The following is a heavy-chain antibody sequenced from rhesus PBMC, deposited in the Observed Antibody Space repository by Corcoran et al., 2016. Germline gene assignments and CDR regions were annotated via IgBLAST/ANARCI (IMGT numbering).Heavy chain of an antibody. J-gene: IGHJ4*01. D-gene: IGHD5-42*01. Sequence: QVTLKESGPALVKPTQTLTLTCTFSGFSLSPSGLGVAWVRQPPGQTLEWLAHIYWEDDKLYSTSLKSRLTISKDTSKNQLVLTMTNMDPVDTTTYYCARRRWDTAGTNYFDYWGQGVLVTVSS. V-gene: IGHV2-1*01. CDR3: ARRRWDTAGTNYFDY. CDR1: GFSLSPSGLG. CDR2: IYWEDDK.